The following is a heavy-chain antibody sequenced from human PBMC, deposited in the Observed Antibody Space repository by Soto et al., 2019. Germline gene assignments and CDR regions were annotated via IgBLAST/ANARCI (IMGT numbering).Heavy chain of an antibody. D-gene: IGHD5-18*01. Sequence: PGGSLRLSCAASGFTVSSDAMSWVRQAPGKGLEWVSASSTSAGSTYYADSVKGRFTISRDNSKNTLYLQMSSLRAEDTAVYYCAKGTRKTSMVYFDYWGQGTLVTVSS. CDR1: GFTVSSDA. V-gene: IGHV3-23*01. CDR2: SSTSAGST. CDR3: AKGTRKTSMVYFDY. J-gene: IGHJ4*02.